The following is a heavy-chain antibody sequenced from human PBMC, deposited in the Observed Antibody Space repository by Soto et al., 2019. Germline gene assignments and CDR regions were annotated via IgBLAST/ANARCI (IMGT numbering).Heavy chain of an antibody. J-gene: IGHJ4*02. CDR3: ARAEDYGGNSDWGY. CDR2: ISAYNGNT. Sequence: QVQLVQSGAEVKKPGASVKVSCKASGYTFTSYGISWVRQAPGQGLEWMGWISAYNGNTNYAQKRQGRVPMTTGTSTSTAYMELRSLRSDDTAVYYCARAEDYGGNSDWGYWGQGTLVTVSS. D-gene: IGHD4-17*01. CDR1: GYTFTSYG. V-gene: IGHV1-18*01.